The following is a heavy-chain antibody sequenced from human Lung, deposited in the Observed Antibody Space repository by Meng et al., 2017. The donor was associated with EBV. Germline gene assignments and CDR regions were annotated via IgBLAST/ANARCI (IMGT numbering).Heavy chain of an antibody. CDR1: GGSISSGCYY. D-gene: IGHD3-10*01. J-gene: IGHJ5*02. CDR3: ARASYGSGSPLGESWFDP. Sequence: QGHLAGTGPVPVKTSPTLSLTCTVPGGSISSGCYYWSWLRQHPGKGLEWIGYIHSSGSTYYNPSLRSRLTISVDTSKNQFSLKLSSVTAADTAVYYCARASYGSGSPLGESWFDPWGQGTLVTVSS. V-gene: IGHV4-31*03. CDR2: IHSSGST.